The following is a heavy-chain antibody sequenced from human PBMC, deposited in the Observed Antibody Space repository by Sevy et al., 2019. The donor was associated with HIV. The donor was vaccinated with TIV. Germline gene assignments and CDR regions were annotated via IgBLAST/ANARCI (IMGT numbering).Heavy chain of an antibody. CDR2: ISSSGSTI. CDR3: ARAGDWEPFFDY. J-gene: IGHJ4*02. CDR1: GFTFSDYY. D-gene: IGHD1-26*01. Sequence: GGSLRFSCAVSGFTFSDYYMSWIRQAPGKGLEWLSYISSSGSTIYYADSVKGRFTMSRDNAKNALYLQMSSLRAEDTAFYYCARAGDWEPFFDYWGQGTLVTVSS. V-gene: IGHV3-11*01.